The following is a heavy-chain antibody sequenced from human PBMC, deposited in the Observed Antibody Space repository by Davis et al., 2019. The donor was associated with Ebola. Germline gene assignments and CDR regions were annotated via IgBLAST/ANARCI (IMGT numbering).Heavy chain of an antibody. CDR1: GFTFSSHA. J-gene: IGHJ6*02. CDR2: ISGTGYSI. Sequence: GESLKISCAASGFTFSSHAMTWVRQAPGKGLEWVSSISGTGYSITYADAVKGRFTISRDNSKNTVFLQMISLRAEDTAKYYCAKNFSMGRGDYYGMDVWGQGTTVTVSS. CDR3: AKNFSMGRGDYYGMDV. D-gene: IGHD3-10*01. V-gene: IGHV3-23*01.